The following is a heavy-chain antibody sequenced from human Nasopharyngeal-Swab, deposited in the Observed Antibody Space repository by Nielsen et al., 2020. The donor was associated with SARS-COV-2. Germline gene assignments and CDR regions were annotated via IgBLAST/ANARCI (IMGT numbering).Heavy chain of an antibody. CDR3: ARMYDNGWFVKNSFDY. J-gene: IGHJ4*02. V-gene: IGHV4-59*08. CDR1: GFSISRYY. Sequence: SETLSLTCTVSGFSISRYYWGWIRQPPGKGLEWIGYVHYSGGSNYNPSLQSRITMSIDRSKNQLALRLNPVTAADTAVYYCARMYDNGWFVKNSFDYWGQGSLVTVSS. D-gene: IGHD6-19*01. CDR2: VHYSGGS.